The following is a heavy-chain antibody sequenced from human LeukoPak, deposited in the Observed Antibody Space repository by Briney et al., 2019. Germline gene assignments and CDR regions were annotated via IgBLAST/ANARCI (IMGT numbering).Heavy chain of an antibody. D-gene: IGHD3-10*01. CDR2: ISASGAGT. Sequence: GGSLRLSCSVSGFTFSSYAVSGVRQAPGKGLEWVSSISASGAGTYYADSVKGRFTISRDNSKNTLYLQMNSLRAEDTAVYYCAREGVRGSGSYYNVKDYWGQGSLVTVSS. CDR1: GFTFSSYA. V-gene: IGHV3-23*01. CDR3: AREGVRGSGSYYNVKDY. J-gene: IGHJ4*02.